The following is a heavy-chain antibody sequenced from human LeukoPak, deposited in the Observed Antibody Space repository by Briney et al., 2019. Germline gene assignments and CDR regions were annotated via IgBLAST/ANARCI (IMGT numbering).Heavy chain of an antibody. CDR3: AKKSPGAFQFYFYFDF. CDR1: GFTYSSYE. J-gene: IGHJ6*03. Sequence: GGYLTLSCAASGFTYSSYEMNWVRQAPGKGREGVSYISSSGSTRSYADPVKGRFTISRAKAKNSVYLQINSVRDEDTSLYYCAKKSPGAFQFYFYFDFWGKGTTVTVSS. CDR2: ISSSGSTR. V-gene: IGHV3-48*03. D-gene: IGHD4/OR15-4a*01.